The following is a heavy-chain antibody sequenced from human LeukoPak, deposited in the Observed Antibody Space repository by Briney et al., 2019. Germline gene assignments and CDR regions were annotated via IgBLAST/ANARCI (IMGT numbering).Heavy chain of an antibody. V-gene: IGHV5-51*01. D-gene: IGHD2-15*01. J-gene: IGHJ4*02. CDR1: EYSFATYW. CDR3: ASEYCSGGNCYFDY. CDR2: IFPGDSDT. Sequence: GESLKISCKGSEYSFATYWIGWVRQMPGQGQEWMGIIFPGDSDTRYSPSFQGQVTISADKSISTAYLQWSSLKASDTAIYYCASEYCSGGNCYFDYWGQGTLVTVSS.